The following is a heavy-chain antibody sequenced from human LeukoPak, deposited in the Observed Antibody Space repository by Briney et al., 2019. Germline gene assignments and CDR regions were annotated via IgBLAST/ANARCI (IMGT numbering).Heavy chain of an antibody. CDR2: ISGSGSTI. CDR1: GFTFSNYE. CDR3: ARVRRGNCHENYFDY. V-gene: IGHV3-48*03. Sequence: PGGSLRLSCAASGFTFSNYEMNWVRQAPGKGLEWVSYISGSGSTIYYADSVKGRFTISRDNAKDSLYLQMNSLRAEDTAVYYCARVRRGNCHENYFDYWGQGTLVTVSS. J-gene: IGHJ4*02. D-gene: IGHD1-1*01.